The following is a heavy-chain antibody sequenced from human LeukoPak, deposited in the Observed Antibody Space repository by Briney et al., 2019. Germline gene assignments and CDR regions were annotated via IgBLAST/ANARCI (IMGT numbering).Heavy chain of an antibody. Sequence: ASVKVSCKASGGTFSSYAISWVRQAPGQGLEWMGGIIPIFGTANYAQKFQGRVTITADKSTSTAYMELSSLRSEDTAVYYCARGGIAARIAYYFDYWGQGTLVTVSS. V-gene: IGHV1-69*06. CDR2: IIPIFGTA. CDR3: ARGGIAARIAYYFDY. D-gene: IGHD6-6*01. CDR1: GGTFSSYA. J-gene: IGHJ4*02.